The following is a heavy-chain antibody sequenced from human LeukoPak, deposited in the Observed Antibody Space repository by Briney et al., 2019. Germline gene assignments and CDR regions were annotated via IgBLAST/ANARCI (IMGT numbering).Heavy chain of an antibody. J-gene: IGHJ6*03. CDR3: ERDPYSGSYGAYYYYYMDV. Sequence: GGSLRLSCAASGFTFSSYAMSWVRQAPGKGLEWVSAISGSGGSTYYADSVKGRFTISRDNSKNTLYLQMNSLRAEDTAVYYCERDPYSGSYGAYYYYYMDVWGKGTTVTISS. D-gene: IGHD1-26*01. V-gene: IGHV3-23*01. CDR1: GFTFSSYA. CDR2: ISGSGGST.